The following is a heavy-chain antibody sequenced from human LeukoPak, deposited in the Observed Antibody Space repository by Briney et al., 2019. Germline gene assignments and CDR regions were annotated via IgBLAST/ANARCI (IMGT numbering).Heavy chain of an antibody. D-gene: IGHD3-16*01. CDR2: IWYDGSNK. CDR1: GFSFSAYG. Sequence: PGGSLRLSCAASGFSFSAYGMHWVRQAPGKGLEWVAYIWYDGSNKEYANFVKGRFTISRDTSKSTVNLQMNSLRPEDTAVYYCARDLLGLPHKYVDSWGQGTLVTVSS. V-gene: IGHV3-30*02. CDR3: ARDLLGLPHKYVDS. J-gene: IGHJ4*02.